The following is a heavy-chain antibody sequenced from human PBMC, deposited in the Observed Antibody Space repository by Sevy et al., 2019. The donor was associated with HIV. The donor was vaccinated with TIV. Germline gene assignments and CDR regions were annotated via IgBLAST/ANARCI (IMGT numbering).Heavy chain of an antibody. CDR1: GFTFSDHY. V-gene: IGHV3-72*01. CDR3: ARASRRDYYYGMDV. CDR2: TRNKANSYTT. J-gene: IGHJ6*02. Sequence: GGSLRLSCAASGFTFSDHYMDWVRQAPGKGREWVGRTRNKANSYTTKYAASVKGRLTISRDDSKNSLYLQMNSLKTEDTAVYYCARASRRDYYYGMDVWGQGTTVTVSS.